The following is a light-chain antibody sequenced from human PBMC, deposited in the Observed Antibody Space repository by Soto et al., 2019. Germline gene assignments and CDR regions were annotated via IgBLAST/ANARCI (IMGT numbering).Light chain of an antibody. CDR3: HQYNSYWT. J-gene: IGKJ1*01. CDR2: DAS. CDR1: QTISSW. V-gene: IGKV1-5*01. Sequence: EIQMTQSPFTLSASVGDRVTITCRASQTISSWLAWYQQKPGKAPKVLIYDASNLESGVPSRFSGSGSGTEFTLTISSLQPDDFATYYRHQYNSYWTFVQGTK.